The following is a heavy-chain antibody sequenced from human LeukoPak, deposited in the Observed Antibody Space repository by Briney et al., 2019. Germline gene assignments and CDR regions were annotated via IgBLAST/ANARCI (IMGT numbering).Heavy chain of an antibody. D-gene: IGHD5-12*01. CDR1: GFTFSDYY. V-gene: IGHV3-11*01. CDR3: ARARMVATIFDY. Sequence: GGSLRLSCAASGFTFSDYYMSWIRQAPGKGLEWVSYISSSGSTIYYADSVKGRFTISRDNAKNSLYLQMNSLRAEDPAVYYCARARMVATIFDYWGQGTLVTVSS. J-gene: IGHJ4*02. CDR2: ISSSGSTI.